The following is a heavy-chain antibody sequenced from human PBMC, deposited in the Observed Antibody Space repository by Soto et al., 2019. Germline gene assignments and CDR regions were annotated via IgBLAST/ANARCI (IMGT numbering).Heavy chain of an antibody. J-gene: IGHJ4*02. Sequence: KPGGSLRLSCAASGFTFSSYSMNWVRQAPGKGLEWVSSISSSSSYIYYADSVKGRFTISRDNAKNSLYLQMNSLRAEDAAVYYCARDNSSGYYHFDYWGQGTLVTVSS. V-gene: IGHV3-21*01. CDR3: ARDNSSGYYHFDY. D-gene: IGHD3-3*01. CDR1: GFTFSSYS. CDR2: ISSSSSYI.